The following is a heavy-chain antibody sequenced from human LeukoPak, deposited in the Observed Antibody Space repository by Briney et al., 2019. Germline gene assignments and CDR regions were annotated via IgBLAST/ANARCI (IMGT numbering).Heavy chain of an antibody. J-gene: IGHJ4*02. CDR1: GFTFSSYA. CDR2: INHSGST. V-gene: IGHV4-34*01. CDR3: ARRSKDSSGYYHFDY. Sequence: NAGGSLRLSCAASGFTFSSYATSWVRQPPGKGLEWIGEINHSGSTNHNPSLKSRVTISVDTAKNQFSLKLSSVTAADTAVYYCARRSKDSSGYYHFDYWGQGTLVTVSS. D-gene: IGHD3-22*01.